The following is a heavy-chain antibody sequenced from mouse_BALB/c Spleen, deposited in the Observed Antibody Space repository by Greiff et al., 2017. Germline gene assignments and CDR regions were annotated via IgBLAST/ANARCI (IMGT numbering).Heavy chain of an antibody. CDR2: IYPGDGDT. D-gene: IGHD2-12*01. Sequence: VKLQESGPELVKPGASVKISCKASGYAFSSYWMNWVKQRPGQGLEWIGRIYPGDGDTNYNGKFKGKATLTADKSSSTAYMQLSSLTSVDSAVYCCAGEGGRHYAMDYWGQGTSVTVSS. V-gene: IGHV1-82*01. CDR3: AGEGGRHYAMDY. CDR1: GYAFSSYW. J-gene: IGHJ4*01.